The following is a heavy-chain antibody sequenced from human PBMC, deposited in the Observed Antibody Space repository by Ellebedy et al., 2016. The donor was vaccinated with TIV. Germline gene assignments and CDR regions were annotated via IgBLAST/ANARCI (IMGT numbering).Heavy chain of an antibody. CDR2: IYYTGST. V-gene: IGHV4-59*01. CDR3: ARDKRGYYDNTEGDAFDI. CDR1: GGSISSYY. D-gene: IGHD3-22*01. Sequence: MPSETLSLTCTVSGGSISSYYGSWIRQPPGKGLEWIEYIYYTGSTNYNPSLKSRVTISVDTSKNQFSLKLTSVTAADTAVYYCARDKRGYYDNTEGDAFDIWGQGTMVTVSS. J-gene: IGHJ3*02.